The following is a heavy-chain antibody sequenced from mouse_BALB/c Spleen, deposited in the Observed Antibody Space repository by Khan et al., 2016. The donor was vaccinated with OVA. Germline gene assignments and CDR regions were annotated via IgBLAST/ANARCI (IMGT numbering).Heavy chain of an antibody. J-gene: IGHJ3*01. CDR2: IYPGSGNT. CDR3: ARAGVGSFAY. Sequence: QVQLQQSGAELARPGASVKLSCKASGYTFTDYCINWVKQRTGQGLEWIGEIYPGSGNTYYNEKFKDKATLTADKSTSTAFMQLNSLTTEDSSVYFCARAGVGSFAYWGQGTLVTVSA. V-gene: IGHV1-77*01. CDR1: GYTFTDYC. D-gene: IGHD2-2*01.